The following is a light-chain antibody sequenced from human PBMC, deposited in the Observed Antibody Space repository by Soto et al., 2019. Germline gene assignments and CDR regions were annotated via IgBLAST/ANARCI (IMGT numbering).Light chain of an antibody. CDR2: ASS. CDR3: QQTYSTPIT. V-gene: IGKV1-39*01. CDR1: QTISSY. J-gene: IGKJ5*01. Sequence: DIQMTQSPSSLSASVGVRVTITCRASQTISSYLNWYQQRPGKAPNLLIYASSSLQSGVPPRFSGSGSGTDFTLTISSLQPEDFATYYCQQTYSTPITFGQGTRLEIK.